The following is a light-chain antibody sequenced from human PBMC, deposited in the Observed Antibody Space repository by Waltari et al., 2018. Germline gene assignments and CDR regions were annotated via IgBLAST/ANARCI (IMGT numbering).Light chain of an antibody. J-gene: IGKJ1*01. CDR2: GAS. Sequence: EIAMTQSPATLSVSPGERATLSCRASQGVSSNLAWYQQKPGQAPRLLIYGASTRATGIPARFSGSGSGTEFTLTISSLQSEDFAVYYCQQYNNWPPSWTFGQGTKVEIK. CDR3: QQYNNWPPSWT. CDR1: QGVSSN. V-gene: IGKV3-15*01.